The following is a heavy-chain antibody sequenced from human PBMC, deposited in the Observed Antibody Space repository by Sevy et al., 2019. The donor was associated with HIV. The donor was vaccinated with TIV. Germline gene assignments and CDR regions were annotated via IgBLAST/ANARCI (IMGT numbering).Heavy chain of an antibody. Sequence: GGSLRLSCAASGFTFSTYAMHWVRQAPGKGLEWVAVISYDGSNKYYADSVKGRFTISRDNSKNTLYLQMNSLGAEDTAVYYCAREGTFYYDRTQSGFQYWGQGTLVTVSS. CDR1: GFTFSTYA. CDR2: ISYDGSNK. J-gene: IGHJ1*01. CDR3: AREGTFYYDRTQSGFQY. V-gene: IGHV3-30-3*01. D-gene: IGHD3-22*01.